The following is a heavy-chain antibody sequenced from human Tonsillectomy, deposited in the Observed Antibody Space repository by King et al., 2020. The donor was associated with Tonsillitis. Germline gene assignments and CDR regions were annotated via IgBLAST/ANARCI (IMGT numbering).Heavy chain of an antibody. V-gene: IGHV3-23*04. J-gene: IGHJ4*02. CDR3: AKVNYDILTYFDY. CDR1: GFTFSRYV. CDR2: ISVSGGST. Sequence: VQLVESGGGLVQPGGSLRLSCAASGFTFSRYVMSWVRQAPGKGLEWVSSISVSGGSTSYADSVKGRFTISRDNSNNTLYLQMNSLRAEDTAVYYCAKVNYDILTYFDYWGQGTLVTVSS. D-gene: IGHD3-9*01.